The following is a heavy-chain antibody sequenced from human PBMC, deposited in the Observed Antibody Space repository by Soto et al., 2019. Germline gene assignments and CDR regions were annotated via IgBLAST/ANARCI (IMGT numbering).Heavy chain of an antibody. CDR1: GGSISSSSYY. D-gene: IGHD6-13*01. Sequence: QLQLQESGPGLVKPSETLSLTCTVSGGSISSSSYYWGWIRQPPGKGLEWIGSIYYSGSTYYHPSLKSLVTISVDTSKNQFSLKLRSVTAADTAVYYCARHFGHRSRGSSWYGVDYWGQGTLVTGSS. J-gene: IGHJ4*02. CDR2: IYYSGST. CDR3: ARHFGHRSRGSSWYGVDY. V-gene: IGHV4-39*01.